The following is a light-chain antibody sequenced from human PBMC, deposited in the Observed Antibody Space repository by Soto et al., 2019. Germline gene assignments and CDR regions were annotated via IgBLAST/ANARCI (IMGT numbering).Light chain of an antibody. Sequence: DIQMTQSPSSLYASVEDRVTITCRASQGSRNDLHWYQQKPWKAPKRLIYATYSLQNGVPSRFSGSGSGTKFTLTSSNLQPEDFATYYCLQHNSYPITIGGGTKVEIK. CDR2: ATY. CDR3: LQHNSYPIT. CDR1: QGSRND. J-gene: IGKJ4*01. V-gene: IGKV1-17*02.